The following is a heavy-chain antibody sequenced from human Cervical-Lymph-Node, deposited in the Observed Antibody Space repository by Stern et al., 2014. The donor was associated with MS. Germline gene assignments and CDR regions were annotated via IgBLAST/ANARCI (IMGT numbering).Heavy chain of an antibody. CDR2: INPSGGST. V-gene: IGHV1-46*01. J-gene: IGHJ6*02. Sequence: VQLVESGGEVKTPGASVKLSCKASGYTFTSYYMHWVRQAPGQGLEWLGIINPSGGSTSYAQKFQGRVPMSRDTSTSTVYMELSSLRSEDTAVYYCAREVAGHRLGMMDVWGQGASVTVSS. CDR3: AREVAGHRLGMMDV. D-gene: IGHD6-19*01. CDR1: GYTFTSYY.